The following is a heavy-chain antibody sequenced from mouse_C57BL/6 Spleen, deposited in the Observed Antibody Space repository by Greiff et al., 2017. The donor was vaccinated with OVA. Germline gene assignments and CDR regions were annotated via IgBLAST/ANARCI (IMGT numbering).Heavy chain of an antibody. CDR3: ARDGGSSYGFAY. CDR2: ISYDGSN. CDR1: GYSITSGYY. V-gene: IGHV3-6*01. Sequence: EVKLVESGPGLVKPSQSLSLTCSVTGYSITSGYYWNWIRQFPGNKLEWMGYISYDGSNNYNPSLKNRISITRDTSKNQFFLKLNSVTTEDTATYYCARDGGSSYGFAYWGQGTLVTVSA. J-gene: IGHJ3*01. D-gene: IGHD3-2*02.